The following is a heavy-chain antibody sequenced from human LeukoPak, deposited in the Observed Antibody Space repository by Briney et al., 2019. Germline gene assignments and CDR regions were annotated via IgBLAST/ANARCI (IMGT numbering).Heavy chain of an antibody. CDR2: IYYSGST. Sequence: PSETLSLTCTVSGGSISSYYWSWIRQPPGKGLEWIGYIYYSGSTNYNPSLKSRVTISVDTSKNQFSLKLSSVTAADAAVYYCARERDYFDYWGQGTLVTVSS. CDR1: GGSISSYY. V-gene: IGHV4-59*01. J-gene: IGHJ4*02. CDR3: ARERDYFDY.